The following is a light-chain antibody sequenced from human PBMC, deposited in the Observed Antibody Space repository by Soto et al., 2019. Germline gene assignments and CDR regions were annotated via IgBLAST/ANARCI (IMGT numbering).Light chain of an antibody. CDR1: TSDVGGYKF. V-gene: IGLV2-14*03. J-gene: IGLJ3*02. CDR2: DVI. CDR3: SSYTSSSTQV. Sequence: QSALTQPASVSGSPGQSITISCTGTTSDVGGYKFVSWYQQHPDKAPKLMIYDVINRPSWVSNRFSGSKSGNTASLTISGLRAEDEADYYCSSYTSSSTQVFGGGTKLTVL.